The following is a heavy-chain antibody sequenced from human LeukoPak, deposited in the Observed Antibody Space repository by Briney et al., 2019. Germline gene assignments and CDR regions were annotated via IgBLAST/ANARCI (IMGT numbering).Heavy chain of an antibody. V-gene: IGHV3-74*01. Sequence: AGSLRLSCAASGFTFSGYWMHWVRQAPGKGLVWVSRTNRDDSDTSYADSVKGRFTISRDNSKNRLYLQMNTLTVEDTAIYYCARRLLTGGLTDFFDYWGQGTLVTVSS. CDR2: TNRDDSDT. D-gene: IGHD3-9*01. CDR3: ARRLLTGGLTDFFDY. J-gene: IGHJ4*02. CDR1: GFTFSGYW.